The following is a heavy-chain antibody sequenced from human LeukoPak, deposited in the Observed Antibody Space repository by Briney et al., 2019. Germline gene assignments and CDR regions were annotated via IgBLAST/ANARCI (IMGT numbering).Heavy chain of an antibody. D-gene: IGHD5-18*01. Sequence: PSETLSLTCSVFGGSISSTTYYWVWIRQPPGKGLEWIGSIYCSKNTYYNPSLKSRVTISADTSKNQFSLTLGSVSATDTAVYYCVSPRGFSYGYFDYWGQGTLVTVSS. CDR1: GGSISSTTYY. CDR3: VSPRGFSYGYFDY. CDR2: IYCSKNT. J-gene: IGHJ4*02. V-gene: IGHV4-39*01.